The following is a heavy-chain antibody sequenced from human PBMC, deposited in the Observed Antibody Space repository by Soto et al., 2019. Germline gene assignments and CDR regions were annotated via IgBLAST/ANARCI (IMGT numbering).Heavy chain of an antibody. Sequence: QVQLQESGPGLVKPSQTLSLTCTVSGGSISSGGYYWSWIRQHPGKGLEWIGYIYYSGSTYYIPSLKSRVTISVDTSKNQFSLKLSSVTAADTAVYYCARIIYDYIWGSYRYADYWGQGTLVTVSS. CDR2: IYYSGST. CDR1: GGSISSGGYY. J-gene: IGHJ4*02. V-gene: IGHV4-31*03. CDR3: ARIIYDYIWGSYRYADY. D-gene: IGHD3-16*02.